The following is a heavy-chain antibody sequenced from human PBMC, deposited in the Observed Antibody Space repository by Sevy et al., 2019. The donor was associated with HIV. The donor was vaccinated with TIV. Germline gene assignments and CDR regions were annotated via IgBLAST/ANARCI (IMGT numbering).Heavy chain of an antibody. CDR3: TTGGSILQH. CDR2: IKSRTEGGTP. J-gene: IGHJ4*02. D-gene: IGHD2-21*01. Sequence: SCAASGFTFSNVWMSWVRQAPGKGLERVGHIKSRTEGGTPDYAAPVKGRFNISRDDSKSTLYLQMNSLKTEDTAVYYCTTGGSILQHWGQGTLVTVSS. V-gene: IGHV3-15*01. CDR1: GFTFSNVW.